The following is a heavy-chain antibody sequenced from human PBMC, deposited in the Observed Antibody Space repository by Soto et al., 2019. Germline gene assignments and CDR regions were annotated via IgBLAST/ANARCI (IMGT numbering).Heavy chain of an antibody. Sequence: SETLSLTCTVSGGSISSGGYYWSWIRQHPGKGLEWIGYIYYSGSTYYNPSLKSRVTISVDTSKNQFSLKLSSVTAADTAVYYCARSRRYNWGGFDPWGQGTLVTVSS. V-gene: IGHV4-31*03. J-gene: IGHJ5*02. CDR1: GGSISSGGYY. CDR2: IYYSGST. D-gene: IGHD1-1*01. CDR3: ARSRRYNWGGFDP.